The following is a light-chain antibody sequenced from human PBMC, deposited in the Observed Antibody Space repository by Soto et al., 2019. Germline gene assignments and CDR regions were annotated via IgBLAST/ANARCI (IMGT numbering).Light chain of an antibody. V-gene: IGLV2-14*01. CDR1: SSDIGGYDY. J-gene: IGLJ1*01. CDR3: CSYTRTSNHYF. CDR2: EVR. Sequence: QSAPTQPASVSGSPGQSITISCTGTSSDIGGYDYVSWYQQRPGKAPKLMIYEVRYRPSGVSNRFSGSKSGNTASLTISGLQAEGDADYYCCSYTRTSNHYFFGSGTKVTVL.